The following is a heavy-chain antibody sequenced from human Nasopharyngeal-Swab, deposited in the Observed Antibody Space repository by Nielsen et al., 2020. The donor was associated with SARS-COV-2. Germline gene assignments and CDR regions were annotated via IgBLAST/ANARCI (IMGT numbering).Heavy chain of an antibody. CDR2: IYPGNSDT. D-gene: IGHD5-24*01. J-gene: IGHJ5*02. V-gene: IGHV5-51*01. CDR3: ARRAARDGYNFEVDP. Sequence: KVSCKGSGYSFTNYWIGWVRQMPGKGLEWMGSIYPGNSDTRYSPAFHGRVTISADKSINTAYLQWTSLRASDTAVYYCARRAARDGYNFEVDPWGQGTLVTVSS. CDR1: GYSFTNYW.